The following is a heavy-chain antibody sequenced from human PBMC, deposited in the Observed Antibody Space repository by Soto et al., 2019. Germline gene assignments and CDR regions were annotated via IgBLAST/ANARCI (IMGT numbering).Heavy chain of an antibody. Sequence: QVQLVQSGAEVKKPGASVKVSCEASGYTFSSYAISWVRQAPGQGLEWMGGIIPIFGTANYAQKFQGRVTITADESTSTAYMELSSLRSEDTAVYYCARAPLPYYYDSSGYFAEYFQHWGQGTLVTVSS. CDR2: IIPIFGTA. CDR1: GYTFSSYA. CDR3: ARAPLPYYYDSSGYFAEYFQH. J-gene: IGHJ1*01. D-gene: IGHD3-22*01. V-gene: IGHV1-69*01.